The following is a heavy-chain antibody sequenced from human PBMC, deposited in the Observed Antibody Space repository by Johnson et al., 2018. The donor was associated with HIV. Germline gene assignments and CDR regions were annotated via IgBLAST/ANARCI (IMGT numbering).Heavy chain of an antibody. D-gene: IGHD3-16*01. CDR1: GFTVSSNY. CDR2: ISYDGSDK. V-gene: IGHV3-30*03. Sequence: QVQLVESGGGLVQPGGSLRLSCAASGFTVSSNYMSWVRQAPAKGLEWVAVISYDGSDKYYAASVKGRFTISRDSSKNTLYLQMNTLRADDTAVYYCARGSRYTHDNDDVYLLQAFDIWGQGTMVTVSS. J-gene: IGHJ3*02. CDR3: ARGSRYTHDNDDVYLLQAFDI.